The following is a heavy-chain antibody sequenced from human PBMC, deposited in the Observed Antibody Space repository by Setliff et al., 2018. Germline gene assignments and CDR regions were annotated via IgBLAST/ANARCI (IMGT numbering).Heavy chain of an antibody. J-gene: IGHJ6*03. V-gene: IGHV1-2*02. Sequence: ASVKVSCQASGYTFIGYSVHWVRQAPGQGLEWMGWINPNSGGTNYAQKFQGRVTMTRDTSISTAYMDLSRLTSVDTAVYYCARSPLPPPGPGYYYDNSYYYYMDVGGKGTTVTVSS. CDR2: INPNSGGT. D-gene: IGHD3-22*01. CDR3: ARSPLPPPGPGYYYDNSYYYYMDV. CDR1: GYTFIGYS.